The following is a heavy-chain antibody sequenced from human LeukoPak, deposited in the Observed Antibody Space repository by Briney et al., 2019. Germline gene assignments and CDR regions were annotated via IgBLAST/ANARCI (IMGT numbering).Heavy chain of an antibody. CDR1: GGSSNGYY. Sequence: PSETLSLTCTVSGGSSNGYYWTWIRQAPGKGLEWIGYISYIGSTNYNPSLKSRVTISIDTSKNQFSLKLSSVTAADTAVYYCARDLVTVTKGFDIWGQGTMVSVSS. D-gene: IGHD4-17*01. V-gene: IGHV4-59*01. CDR3: ARDLVTVTKGFDI. J-gene: IGHJ3*02. CDR2: ISYIGST.